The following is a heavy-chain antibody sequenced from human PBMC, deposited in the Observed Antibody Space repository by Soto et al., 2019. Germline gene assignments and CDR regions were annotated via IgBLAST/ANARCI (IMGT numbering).Heavy chain of an antibody. CDR2: VRGDNGHT. D-gene: IGHD2-15*01. CDR3: ARDLGYCRSGTCYREWFDP. J-gene: IGHJ5*02. V-gene: IGHV1-18*01. Sequence: QVQLVQSGAEVKKPGASVKVSCKASGYTFTTHGISWVRQVPGQGLEWMGWVRGDNGHTNYAQSLQGRGTMTTDTSTNTAYMELRSLRSDDTAVYYCARDLGYCRSGTCYREWFDPWGQGTLVTVSS. CDR1: GYTFTTHG.